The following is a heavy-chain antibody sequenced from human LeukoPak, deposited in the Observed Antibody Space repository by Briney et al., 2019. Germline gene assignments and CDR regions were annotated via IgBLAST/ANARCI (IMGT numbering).Heavy chain of an antibody. CDR1: GGSVSRTNW. CDR2: VHLDGRT. V-gene: IGHV4-4*02. D-gene: IGHD6-25*01. CDR3: AREGGYYRPLDY. Sequence: PSETLSLTCGVSGGSVSRTNWWTWIRQPPGKGLEWIGEVHLDGRTNFNPSLKSRLTMSVDLSENHVSLKLTSVTAADTAVYYFAREGGYYRPLDYSGQGTLVTVSS. J-gene: IGHJ4*02.